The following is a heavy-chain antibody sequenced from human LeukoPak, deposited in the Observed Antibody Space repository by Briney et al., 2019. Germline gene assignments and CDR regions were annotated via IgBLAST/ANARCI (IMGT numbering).Heavy chain of an antibody. CDR3: ARTLRYFDWCFDY. CDR2: IYYSGST. Sequence: SETLALTCTVSGGSISSYYWSWIRQPPGKGLEWIGYIYYSGSTNYNPSLKSRVTISVDTSKNQFSLKLSSVTAADTAVYYCARTLRYFDWCFDYWGQGTLVTVSS. J-gene: IGHJ4*02. D-gene: IGHD3-9*01. V-gene: IGHV4-59*01. CDR1: GGSISSYY.